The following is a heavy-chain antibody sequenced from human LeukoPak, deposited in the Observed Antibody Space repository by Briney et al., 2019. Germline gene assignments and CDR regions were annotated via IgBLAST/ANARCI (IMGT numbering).Heavy chain of an antibody. CDR3: PKDFELRYYDFWSGRLFDY. CDR1: GFTFSSYA. V-gene: IGHV3-23*01. J-gene: IGHJ4*02. CDR2: ISGSGGST. Sequence: PGGSLRLSCAASGFTFSSYAMSWVRQAPGKGLEWVSAISGSGGSTYYADSVKGRFTISRDNSKNTLYLQMNSLRAEDTAVYYCPKDFELRYYDFWSGRLFDYWGQGTLVTVSS. D-gene: IGHD3-3*01.